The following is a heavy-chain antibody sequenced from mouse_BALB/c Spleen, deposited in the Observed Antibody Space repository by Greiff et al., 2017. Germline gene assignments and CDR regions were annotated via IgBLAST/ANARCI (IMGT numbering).Heavy chain of an antibody. CDR3: ARHYDYAWFAY. CDR1: GFAFSSYD. J-gene: IGHJ3*01. Sequence: EVQLVESGGGLVKPGGSLKLSCAASGFAFSSYDMSWVRQTPEKRLEWVAYISSGGGSTYYPDTVKGRFTISRDNAKNTLYLQMSSLKSEDTAMYYCARHYDYAWFAYWGQGTLVTVSA. D-gene: IGHD2-4*01. CDR2: ISSGGGST. V-gene: IGHV5-12-1*01.